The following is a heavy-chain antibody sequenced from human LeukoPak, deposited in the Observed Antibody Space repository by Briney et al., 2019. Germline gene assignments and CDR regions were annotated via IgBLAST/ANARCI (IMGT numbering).Heavy chain of an antibody. J-gene: IGHJ4*02. CDR2: IYPGDSDS. V-gene: IGHV5-51*04. CDR1: GYSFTSYW. Sequence: GESLKISCKASGYSFTSYWIAGVRQMPGKGLEWMGIIYPGDSDSRYRSSFRGQSIRSDDEPSSRARLPWSSLKTSDPAMYYCARAPTSLRHPYYFDYWGQGALVTVSS. CDR3: ARAPTSLRHPYYFDY.